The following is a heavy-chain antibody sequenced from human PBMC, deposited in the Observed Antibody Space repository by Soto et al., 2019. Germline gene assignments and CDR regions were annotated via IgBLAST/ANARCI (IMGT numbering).Heavy chain of an antibody. Sequence: QVQLVQSGAEVKKPGSSVKVSCKASGGTFSSYTISWVRQAPGQGLEWMGRIIPILGIANYAQKFQGRVTITADKSTSTAYMELSSLRSEDTAVYNCAIALGDYGDTSGDYWGQVTLVTVSS. J-gene: IGHJ4*02. CDR2: IIPILGIA. CDR1: GGTFSSYT. V-gene: IGHV1-69*02. CDR3: AIALGDYGDTSGDY. D-gene: IGHD4-17*01.